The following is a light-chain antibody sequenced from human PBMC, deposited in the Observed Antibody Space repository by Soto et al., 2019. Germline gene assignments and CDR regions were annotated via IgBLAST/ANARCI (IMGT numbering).Light chain of an antibody. CDR3: QQYGSSPLT. J-gene: IGKJ4*01. CDR1: QSVSSSY. V-gene: IGKV3-20*01. CDR2: GAS. Sequence: IDLTQSPGTLSLSPGERATLSCRASQSVSSSYLAWYQQKPGQAPRLLIYGASSRATGIPDRFSGSGSGTDFTLTISRLEPEDFAVYYCQQYGSSPLTFGGGTKVDIK.